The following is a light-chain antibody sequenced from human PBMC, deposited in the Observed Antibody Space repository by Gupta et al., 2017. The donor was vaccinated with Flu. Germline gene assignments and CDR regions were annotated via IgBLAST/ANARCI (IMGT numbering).Light chain of an antibody. Sequence: TVRVTCQGDSLRNSYASWYQQKLGQAPVLVIDAKNSRPSGMPDRCSGGSKGNTAASITTGGQEEDEADDYWNYRDSNDNHQAVFGGGTKLTVL. CDR3: NYRDSNDNHQAV. CDR1: SLRNSY. J-gene: IGLJ2*01. CDR2: AKN. V-gene: IGLV3-19*01.